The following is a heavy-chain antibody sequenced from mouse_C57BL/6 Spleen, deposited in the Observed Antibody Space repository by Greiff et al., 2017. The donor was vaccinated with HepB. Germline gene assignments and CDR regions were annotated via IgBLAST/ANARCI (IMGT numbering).Heavy chain of an antibody. CDR2: IYPGDGDT. J-gene: IGHJ1*03. CDR1: GYAFSSYW. Sequence: QVQLKESGAELVKPGASVKISCKASGYAFSSYWMNWVKQRPGKGLEWIGQIYPGDGDTNYNGKFKGKATLTADKSSSTAYMQLSSLTSEDSAVYFCARSRSYYSNLYWYFDVWGTGTTVTVSS. D-gene: IGHD2-5*01. CDR3: ARSRSYYSNLYWYFDV. V-gene: IGHV1-80*01.